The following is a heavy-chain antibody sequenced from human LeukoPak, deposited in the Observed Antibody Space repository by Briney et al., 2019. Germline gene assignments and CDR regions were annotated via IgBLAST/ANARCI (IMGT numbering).Heavy chain of an antibody. CDR3: ARQDSSWPNWFDP. CDR1: GYSISSGYY. D-gene: IGHD6-13*01. V-gene: IGHV4-38-2*02. Sequence: PSETLSLTCTVSGYSISSGYYWGWIRQPPGKGLEWIGSIYHSGSTYYNPSLKSRVTISVDTSKNQFSLKLSSVTAADTAVYYCARQDSSWPNWFDPWGQGTLVTVSS. J-gene: IGHJ5*02. CDR2: IYHSGST.